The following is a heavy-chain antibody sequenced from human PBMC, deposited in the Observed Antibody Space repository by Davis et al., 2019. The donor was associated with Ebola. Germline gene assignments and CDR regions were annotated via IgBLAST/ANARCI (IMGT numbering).Heavy chain of an antibody. CDR3: ARRIGTLDY. D-gene: IGHD1-26*01. Sequence: MPSETLSLTCTVSDYSITSVFYWGWIRQPPGKALEWIGSISYSGSTYYNPSLKSRVTISVDTSKNQFSLKLSSVTAADTAVYYCARRIGTLDYWGQGTLVTVSS. V-gene: IGHV4-38-2*02. CDR1: DYSITSVFY. J-gene: IGHJ4*02. CDR2: ISYSGST.